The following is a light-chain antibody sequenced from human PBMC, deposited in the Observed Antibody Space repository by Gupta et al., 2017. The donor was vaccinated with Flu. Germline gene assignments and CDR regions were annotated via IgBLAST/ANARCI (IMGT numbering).Light chain of an antibody. V-gene: IGLV1-44*01. CDR1: SSTIGSTA. Sequence: QSVLAQPPSASGTPGPRVTISCSGASSTIGSTAVNWYQQVPGTAPKLLIYGNNQRPSGVPDRFSGSKSGTSASLAISGLQAEDEADYYCSAWDDSLNGHYVFGTGTKVTAL. CDR3: SAWDDSLNGHYV. CDR2: GNN. J-gene: IGLJ1*01.